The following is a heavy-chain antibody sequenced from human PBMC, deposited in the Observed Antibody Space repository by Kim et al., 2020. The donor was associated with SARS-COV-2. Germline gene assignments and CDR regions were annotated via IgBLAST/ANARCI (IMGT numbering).Heavy chain of an antibody. D-gene: IGHD3-3*01. CDR1: GFTFSSYG. Sequence: GGSLRLSCAASGFTFSSYGMHWVRQAPGKGLEWVGVIWYDGSNKYYADSVKGRFTISRDNSKNTLYLQMNSLRAEDTAVYYCAKDFGISYYYYGMDVWG. V-gene: IGHV3-33*06. CDR3: AKDFGISYYYYGMDV. CDR2: IWYDGSNK. J-gene: IGHJ6*02.